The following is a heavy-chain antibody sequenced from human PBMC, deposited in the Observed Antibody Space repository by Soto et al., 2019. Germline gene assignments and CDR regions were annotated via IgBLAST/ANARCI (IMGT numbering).Heavy chain of an antibody. J-gene: IGHJ4*02. CDR1: GGIFSDYG. Sequence: PGGSLRLSCVLSGGIFSDYGMHWVRQAPGKGLEWVAVIWYDGSNKYYADSVKGRFTISRDNSKNTLYLQMNSLRAEDTAVYYCARDFSVTTTGPDYWGQGTLVTVSS. CDR3: ARDFSVTTTGPDY. D-gene: IGHD4-4*01. CDR2: IWYDGSNK. V-gene: IGHV3-33*01.